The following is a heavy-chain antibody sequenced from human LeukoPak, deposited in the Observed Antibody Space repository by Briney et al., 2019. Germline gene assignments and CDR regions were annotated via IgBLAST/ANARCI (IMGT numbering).Heavy chain of an antibody. Sequence: PGGSLRLSCAASGFTFSSYWMTWVRQAPGKGLECVANIKEDGSEEYYVDSVKGRFSISRDNAKNSLHLQMNSLRAEDTAVYYCARDWLAGNPYHAFDLWGKGTMVNVSS. CDR3: ARDWLAGNPYHAFDL. CDR1: GFTFSSYW. J-gene: IGHJ3*01. V-gene: IGHV3-7*01. D-gene: IGHD3-22*01. CDR2: IKEDGSEE.